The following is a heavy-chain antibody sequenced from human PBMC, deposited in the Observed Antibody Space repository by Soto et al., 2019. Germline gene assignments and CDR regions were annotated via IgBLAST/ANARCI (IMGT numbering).Heavy chain of an antibody. Sequence: PSETLSLTCTVSGGSISNSDYYWTWIRQPPGKGLEWIGYIYSSGATSYNPSLESRVTISGDTSKNQFSLRLTSVTAADTAVYYCARDRGSDYDSTSGYYYYWGQGTLVTV. V-gene: IGHV4-30-4*01. CDR2: IYSSGAT. J-gene: IGHJ4*02. CDR1: GGSISNSDYY. CDR3: ARDRGSDYDSTSGYYYY. D-gene: IGHD3-22*01.